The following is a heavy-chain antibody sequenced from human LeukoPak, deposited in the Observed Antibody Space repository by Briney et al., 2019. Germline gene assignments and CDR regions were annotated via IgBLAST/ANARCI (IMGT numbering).Heavy chain of an antibody. CDR2: TYFSGTT. Sequence: PSETLSLTCTVSGGSISSYYWSWVRQPAGKGLEWIGRTYFSGTTNYNPSLRSRVTMSVDTPKNQFSLKLNSVAAADTAVYYCARDHVYGSGSPYYYYGMDVWGQGTTVTVSS. CDR1: GGSISSYY. V-gene: IGHV4-4*07. CDR3: ARDHVYGSGSPYYYYGMDV. J-gene: IGHJ6*02. D-gene: IGHD3-10*01.